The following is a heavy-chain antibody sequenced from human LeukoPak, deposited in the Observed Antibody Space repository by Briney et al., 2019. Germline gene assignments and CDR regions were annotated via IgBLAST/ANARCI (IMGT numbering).Heavy chain of an antibody. CDR2: ISGSGGST. Sequence: PGGSLGLSCAASGFTFSSYAMSWVRQAPGKGLEWVAAISGSGGSTYYADSVKGRFTISRDNSKNTLYLQMNSLRPEDTAVYYCAKVRVGTAHFDYWGQGTLVTVSS. CDR1: GFTFSSYA. D-gene: IGHD2-15*01. J-gene: IGHJ4*02. V-gene: IGHV3-23*01. CDR3: AKVRVGTAHFDY.